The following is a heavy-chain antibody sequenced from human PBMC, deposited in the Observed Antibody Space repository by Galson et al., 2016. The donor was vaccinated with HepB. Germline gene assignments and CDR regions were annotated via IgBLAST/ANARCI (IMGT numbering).Heavy chain of an antibody. J-gene: IGHJ4*02. CDR2: IWYDGTNK. V-gene: IGHV3-33*01. CDR3: ARDGSHPIVVVTGVSYYFDY. Sequence: SLRLSCAASGFTFSSYAMHWVRQAPGKGLEWVAVIWYDGTNKYYADSVKGRFSISRDNSKNTLYLQMNSLRAEDTAVYYCARDGSHPIVVVTGVSYYFDYWGQGTLVTVSS. D-gene: IGHD2-21*02. CDR1: GFTFSSYA.